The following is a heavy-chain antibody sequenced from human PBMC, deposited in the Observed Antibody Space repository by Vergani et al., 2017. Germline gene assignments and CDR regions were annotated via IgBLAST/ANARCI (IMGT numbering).Heavy chain of an antibody. CDR1: GFTFSNSA. CDR3: ARGGPGIFGVGYMDV. CDR2: ISGHGDRT. D-gene: IGHD3-3*01. V-gene: IGHV3-23*01. J-gene: IGHJ6*03. Sequence: EVHLLESGGGQVEPGGSLRLSCVASGFTFSNSAMSWVRQTSGKGLEWVSAISGHGDRTYYADSVKGRFTISRDNSKNTVYLQMNSLKAEDRATYYCARGGPGIFGVGYMDVWGEGTTVIVSS.